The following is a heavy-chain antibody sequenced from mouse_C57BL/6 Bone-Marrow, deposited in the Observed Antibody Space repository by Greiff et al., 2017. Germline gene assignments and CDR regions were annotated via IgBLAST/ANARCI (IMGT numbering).Heavy chain of an antibody. CDR3: ARGAWFAY. V-gene: IGHV1-42*01. J-gene: IGHJ3*01. CDR2: INPSTGGT. CDR1: GYSFTGYY. Sequence: DVKLVESGPELVKPGASVKISCKASGYSFTGYYMNWVKQSPEKSLEWIGEINPSTGGTTYNQKFKAKATLTVDKSSSTAYMQLKSLTSEDSAVYYCARGAWFAYWDQGTLVTVSA.